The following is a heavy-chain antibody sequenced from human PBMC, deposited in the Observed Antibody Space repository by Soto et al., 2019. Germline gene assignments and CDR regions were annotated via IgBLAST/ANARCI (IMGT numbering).Heavy chain of an antibody. V-gene: IGHV1-8*01. J-gene: IGHJ4*02. CDR3: ARGSPVEYDDSSGYQMGWIYD. CDR1: GYPFTRYD. Sequence: GYSVQVSCTASGYPFTRYDINWVRQATGQGLEWMGWMNPNSGNTGYAQKFQGRVTMTRNTSISTAYMELSSLRSEDTAVYYCARGSPVEYDDSSGYQMGWIYDWAQGTWVTVYS. D-gene: IGHD3-22*01. CDR2: MNPNSGNT.